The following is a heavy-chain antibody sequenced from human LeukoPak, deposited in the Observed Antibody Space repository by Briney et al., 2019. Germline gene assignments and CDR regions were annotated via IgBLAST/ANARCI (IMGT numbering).Heavy chain of an antibody. V-gene: IGHV3-23*01. CDR1: GFTFSSYA. D-gene: IGHD1-1*01. J-gene: IGHJ4*02. CDR2: ISGSGGTT. CDR3: GRDLHIWNSVGVH. Sequence: GGSLRLSCAASGFTFSSYAMSWVRQAPGKGLEWVAVISGSGGTTYYADSVKGRFTISRDNSKNTVDLQMESLRAEDTDIYNCGRDLHIWNSVGVHWGQGTLVTVSS.